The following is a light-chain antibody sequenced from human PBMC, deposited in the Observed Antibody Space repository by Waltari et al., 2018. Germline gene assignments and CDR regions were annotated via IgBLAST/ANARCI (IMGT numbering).Light chain of an antibody. V-gene: IGKV1-39*01. CDR1: HSISSD. Sequence: DNQMNTSPSSLSVSVGDSVTITFRASHSISSDLNWYQQKPGKAPKLLNYSSSSMQSGVPSRVSGSGSETDFTLTSSSLQPEDFANYYCQQSYSTPSFGGGTKVEIK. CDR2: SSS. CDR3: QQSYSTPS. J-gene: IGKJ4*01.